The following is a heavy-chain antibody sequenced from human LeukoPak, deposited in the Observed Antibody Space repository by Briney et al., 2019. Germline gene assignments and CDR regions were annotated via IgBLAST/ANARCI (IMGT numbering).Heavy chain of an antibody. J-gene: IGHJ4*02. V-gene: IGHV1-2*02. D-gene: IGHD3-3*01. CDR3: AREGYDFWSGRRTLIDY. CDR1: GYTFTGYY. Sequence: ASVKVSCKASGYTFTGYYMHWVRQAPGQGLEWMGWINPNSGGTNYAQKFQGRVTITRDTSISTAYMELSRLRSDDTAVYYCAREGYDFWSGRRTLIDYWGQGTLVTVSS. CDR2: INPNSGGT.